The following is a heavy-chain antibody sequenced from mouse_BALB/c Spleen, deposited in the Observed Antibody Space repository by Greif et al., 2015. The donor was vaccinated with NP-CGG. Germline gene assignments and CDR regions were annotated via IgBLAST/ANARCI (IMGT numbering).Heavy chain of an antibody. D-gene: IGHD2-12*01. Sequence: EVKLMESGAELVKPGASVKLSCTASGFNIKDTYMHWVKQRPEQGLEWIGRIDPANGNTKYDPKFQGKATITADTSSNTAYLQLSSLTSEDAAVYYGARNDGFAYWGQGTLVTVSA. CDR3: ARNDGFAY. J-gene: IGHJ3*01. CDR1: GFNIKDTY. CDR2: IDPANGNT. V-gene: IGHV14-3*02.